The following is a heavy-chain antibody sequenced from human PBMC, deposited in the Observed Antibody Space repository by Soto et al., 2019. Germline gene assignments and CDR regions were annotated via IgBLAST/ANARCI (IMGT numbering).Heavy chain of an antibody. D-gene: IGHD3-3*01. Sequence: GXSLKVACKASVYTFTGYFMHWVRQAPGQGLEWMGWINPNSGATKYAQKFQGRVTLSRDTSISTAYMELSGLSSDDTAVYYCARGGGTILAPLPWGQGTLVTGSS. CDR2: INPNSGAT. CDR1: VYTFTGYF. V-gene: IGHV1-2*02. CDR3: ARGGGTILAPLP. J-gene: IGHJ5*02.